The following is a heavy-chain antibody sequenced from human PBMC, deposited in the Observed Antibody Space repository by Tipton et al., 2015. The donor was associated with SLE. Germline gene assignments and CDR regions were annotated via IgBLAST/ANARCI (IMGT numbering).Heavy chain of an antibody. CDR3: ARDGEVATIVYYFDY. V-gene: IGHV3-30*04. Sequence: RSLRLSCAASGFTFSSYAMHWVRQAPGKGLEWVAVISYDGSNKYYTDSAKGRFTISRDNSKNTLYLQMNSLRAEDAAVYYCARDGEVATIVYYFDYWGQGTLVTVSS. D-gene: IGHD5-12*01. CDR1: GFTFSSYA. J-gene: IGHJ4*02. CDR2: ISYDGSNK.